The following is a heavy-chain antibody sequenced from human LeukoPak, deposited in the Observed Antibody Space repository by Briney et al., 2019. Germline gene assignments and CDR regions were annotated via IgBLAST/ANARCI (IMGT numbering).Heavy chain of an antibody. CDR2: IYTSGST. CDR3: ATGYSSSWYPYGMDV. D-gene: IGHD6-13*01. CDR1: GGSISSGSYY. J-gene: IGHJ6*02. Sequence: PSETLSLTCTVSGGSISSGSYYWSWIRQPAGKGLEWIGRIYTSGSTNYNPSLKSRVTISVDTSKNQFSLKLSSVTAADTAVYYCATGYSSSWYPYGMDVWGQGTTVTVS. V-gene: IGHV4-61*02.